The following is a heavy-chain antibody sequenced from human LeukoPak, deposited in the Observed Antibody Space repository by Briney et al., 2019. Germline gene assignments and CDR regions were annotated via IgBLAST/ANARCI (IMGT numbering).Heavy chain of an antibody. Sequence: TVKVSCKISGDTFSSYSISWVRQAPAQGLECMGRIIPILGIANYAQKFQSRVTLTAEKSTSTAYMELSSLRSEDTAVYYCASAAVSTVVTPPCGMDVWGQGTTVTVSS. CDR3: ASAAVSTVVTPPCGMDV. J-gene: IGHJ6*02. D-gene: IGHD4-23*01. CDR2: IIPILGIA. CDR1: GDTFSSYS. V-gene: IGHV1-69*02.